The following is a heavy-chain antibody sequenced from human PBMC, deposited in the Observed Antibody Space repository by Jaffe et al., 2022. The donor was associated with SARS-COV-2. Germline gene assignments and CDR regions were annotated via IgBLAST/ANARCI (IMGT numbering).Heavy chain of an antibody. D-gene: IGHD3-9*01. CDR2: IIPIFGTA. CDR1: GGTFSSYA. Sequence: QVQLVQSGAEVKKPGSSVKVSCKASGGTFSSYAISWVRQAPGQGLEWMGGIIPIFGTANYAQKFQGRVTITADESTSTAYMELSSLRSEDTAVYYCARDAGYDILTGYSFTSLFDPWGQGTLVTVSS. J-gene: IGHJ5*02. CDR3: ARDAGYDILTGYSFTSLFDP. V-gene: IGHV1-69*01.